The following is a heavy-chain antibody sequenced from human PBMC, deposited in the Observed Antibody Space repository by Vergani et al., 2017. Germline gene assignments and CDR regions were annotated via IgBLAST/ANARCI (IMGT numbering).Heavy chain of an antibody. V-gene: IGHV4-30-4*08. CDR1: GGSISRNDYY. D-gene: IGHD6-13*01. J-gene: IGHJ4*02. Sequence: QVQLQESGPGLVKPSQTLSLTCPVSGGSISRNDYYWTWIRQPPGKGLEWLGYIYYSGSTYYNPSLKSRLTMSVDTSKNQFSLELRSVTASDTAMYYCASKPTGTTWYSVKYYFDFWGQGTLVAVSS. CDR2: IYYSGST. CDR3: ASKPTGTTWYSVKYYFDF.